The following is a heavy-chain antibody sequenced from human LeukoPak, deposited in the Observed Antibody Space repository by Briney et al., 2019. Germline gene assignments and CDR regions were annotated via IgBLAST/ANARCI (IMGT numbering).Heavy chain of an antibody. Sequence: ASVKVSCKASGGTFSSYAISWVRQAPGQGLEWMGWINPNSGGTNYAQKFQGRVTMTRDTSISTAYMELSRLRSDDTAVYYCARAARLMYWFDPWGQGTLVTVSS. CDR2: INPNSGGT. D-gene: IGHD6-6*01. V-gene: IGHV1-2*02. CDR1: GGTFSSYA. J-gene: IGHJ5*02. CDR3: ARAARLMYWFDP.